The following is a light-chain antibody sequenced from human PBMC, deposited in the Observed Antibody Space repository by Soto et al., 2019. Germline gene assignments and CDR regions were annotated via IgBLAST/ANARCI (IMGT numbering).Light chain of an antibody. Sequence: QAVVTQEPSLTVSPGGTVTLTCGSSTGAVTSGHYPYWFQQKPGQAPRTLIYDTSNKHSWTPARFSGSLLGGKAALTLSGAQPEDEAEYYCLLSYRVFGGGTQLTVL. CDR3: LLSYRV. J-gene: IGLJ2*01. V-gene: IGLV7-46*01. CDR2: DTS. CDR1: TGAVTSGHY.